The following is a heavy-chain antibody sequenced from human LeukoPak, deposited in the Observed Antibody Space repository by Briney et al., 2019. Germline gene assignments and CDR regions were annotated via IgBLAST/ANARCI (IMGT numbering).Heavy chain of an antibody. V-gene: IGHV1-18*01. Sequence: EASVKVSCKASGYTFTSYGISWVRQAPGQGLEWMGWISAYNGNTNYAQKLQGRVTMTTDTSTSTAYMELRSLRPDDTAVYYCARDDTYYYGSGSYPDYWGQGTLVTVSS. J-gene: IGHJ4*02. CDR3: ARDDTYYYGSGSYPDY. D-gene: IGHD3-10*01. CDR1: GYTFTSYG. CDR2: ISAYNGNT.